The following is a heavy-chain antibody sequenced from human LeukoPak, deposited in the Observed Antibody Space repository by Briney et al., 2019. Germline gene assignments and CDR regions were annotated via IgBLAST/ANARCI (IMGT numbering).Heavy chain of an antibody. CDR2: IYYSGST. CDR1: GGSISSSSYY. D-gene: IGHD3-22*01. Sequence: PSETLSLTCTVSGGSISSSSYYWGWIRQPPRKGLEWIGSIYYSGSTYYNPSLKSRVTISVDTSKNQFSLKLSSVTAADTAVYYCARVGDSRHPAPGRGKYYFDYWGQGTLVTVSS. CDR3: ARVGDSRHPAPGRGKYYFDY. J-gene: IGHJ4*02. V-gene: IGHV4-39*07.